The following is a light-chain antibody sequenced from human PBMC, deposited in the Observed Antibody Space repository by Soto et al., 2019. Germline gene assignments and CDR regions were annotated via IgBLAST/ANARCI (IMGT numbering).Light chain of an antibody. CDR2: ATS. Sequence: EIVMTQSPATLSVSPGERVTVSCRASQSVRSHLAWYQQKPGQAPRLLIYATSTRATGVPARFSGSVSGTEFTLTINSLQSEDSAVYYCEQYINGPPRTFGGGTKVE. CDR3: EQYINGPPRT. J-gene: IGKJ4*01. CDR1: QSVRSH. V-gene: IGKV3-15*01.